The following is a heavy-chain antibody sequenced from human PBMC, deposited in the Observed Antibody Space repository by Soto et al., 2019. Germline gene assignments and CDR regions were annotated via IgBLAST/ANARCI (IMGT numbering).Heavy chain of an antibody. J-gene: IGHJ3*01. V-gene: IGHV3-30*18. CDR2: RSYDGSNK. CDR1: GFTFSSYG. CDR3: AKLAVGHCSSSNCPGNDAFEV. Sequence: GASLRLSCAASGFTFSSYGMPCLRQAPGRGLEGVAVRSYDGSNKYYADSVNGRFTISRDNSKNTLYLQMNSLRAEDTAVYYCAKLAVGHCSSSNCPGNDAFEVWAQGTMVTVSS. D-gene: IGHD2-2*03.